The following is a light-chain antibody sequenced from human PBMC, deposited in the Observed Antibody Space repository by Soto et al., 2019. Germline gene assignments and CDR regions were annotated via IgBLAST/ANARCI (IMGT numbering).Light chain of an antibody. J-gene: IGKJ1*01. CDR1: QDISSF. CDR2: AAS. CDR3: QQTYSTPT. Sequence: DIQMTQSPSSLSTSVGDRVTITCRASQDISSFLNWYQQKPGKAPKLLIYAASTLQSGAPSRFSGGGSGTDFTLTISSLQPEDFATYYCQQTYSTPTFGQGTKVEI. V-gene: IGKV1-39*01.